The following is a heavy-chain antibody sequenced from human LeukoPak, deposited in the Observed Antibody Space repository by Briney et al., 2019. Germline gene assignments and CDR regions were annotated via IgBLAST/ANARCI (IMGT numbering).Heavy chain of an antibody. Sequence: GGSLRLSCAASGFTFSSYAMSWVRQAPGKGLEWVGRIKSKTDGETTDYAAPVKGRFAVSRDDSKNTLFLQMNSLSTEDTAVYYCTTDRIVSTALKFDYWGQGTLVAVSS. J-gene: IGHJ4*02. D-gene: IGHD5/OR15-5a*01. V-gene: IGHV3-15*01. CDR3: TTDRIVSTALKFDY. CDR1: GFTFSSYA. CDR2: IKSKTDGETT.